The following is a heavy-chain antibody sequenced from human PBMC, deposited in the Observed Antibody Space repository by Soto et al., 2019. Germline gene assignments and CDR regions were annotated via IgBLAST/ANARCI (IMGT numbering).Heavy chain of an antibody. V-gene: IGHV3-48*01. D-gene: IGHD3-16*02. CDR1: GFTFSSYS. J-gene: IGHJ4*02. CDR3: ARGWYAYIWGSYQYFDY. Sequence: EVQLVESGGGLVQPGGSLRLSCAASGFTFSSYSMNWVRQAPGKGLEWVSYISSSSSTIYYADSVKGRFTISRDNAKNSLYLQMNSLRAEETAVYYCARGWYAYIWGSYQYFDYWGQGTLVTVSS. CDR2: ISSSSSTI.